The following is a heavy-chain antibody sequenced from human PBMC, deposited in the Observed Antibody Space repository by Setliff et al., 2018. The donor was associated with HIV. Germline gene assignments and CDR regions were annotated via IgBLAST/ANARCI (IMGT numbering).Heavy chain of an antibody. CDR2: IFASGST. CDR3: VGGLRSRSQGHFDY. J-gene: IGHJ4*02. CDR1: GGSISTYY. V-gene: IGHV4-4*07. D-gene: IGHD5-12*01. Sequence: SETLSLTCTVSGGSISTYYLTWIRQPAGKGLEWIGRIFASGSTNYNPSLKSRVTMSVDTSKNQFYLRLSSVTAADTAVYYCVGGLRSRSQGHFDYWGQGTLVTVSS.